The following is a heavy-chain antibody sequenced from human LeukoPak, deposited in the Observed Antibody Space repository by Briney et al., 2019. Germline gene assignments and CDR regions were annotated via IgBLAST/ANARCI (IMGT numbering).Heavy chain of an antibody. Sequence: ASVKVSCKASGGTFSSYAISWVRQAPGQGLEWMGWISALNGNTNYAQKLQGRVTMTTDTSTSTAYMELRSLRSDDTAVYYCGRDLGRMAAAGTTDYWGQGTLVTVSS. D-gene: IGHD6-13*01. V-gene: IGHV1-18*01. CDR3: GRDLGRMAAAGTTDY. J-gene: IGHJ4*02. CDR2: ISALNGNT. CDR1: GGTFSSYA.